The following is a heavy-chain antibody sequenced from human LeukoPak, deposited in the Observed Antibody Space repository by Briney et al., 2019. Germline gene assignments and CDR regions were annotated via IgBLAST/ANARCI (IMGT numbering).Heavy chain of an antibody. CDR2: INPNSGGA. CDR1: GYTFPVYY. J-gene: IGHJ4*01. Sequence: GAPVKASGLPSGYTFPVYYVHRVRQAPGKGLEWMGWINPNSGGANYAQKFQGRLTMTRATSINTAYMELSRLRSDDTAVYYCAREPSSHYGEFDYWGEG. D-gene: IGHD3-16*01. V-gene: IGHV1-2*02. CDR3: AREPSSHYGEFDY.